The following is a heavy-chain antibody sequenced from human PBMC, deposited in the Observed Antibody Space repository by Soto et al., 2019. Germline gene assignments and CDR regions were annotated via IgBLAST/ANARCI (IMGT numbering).Heavy chain of an antibody. D-gene: IGHD5-18*01. CDR2: INHSGST. Sequence: SSETLSLTCAVYGGSFSGYYWSWIRQPPGKGLEWIGEINHSGSTNYNPSLKSRVTISVDTSKNQFSLKLSSVTAADTAVYYCARGSGYSYGYHYYYYYGMDVWGKGTTVTVSS. CDR1: GGSFSGYY. V-gene: IGHV4-34*01. J-gene: IGHJ6*04. CDR3: ARGSGYSYGYHYYYYYGMDV.